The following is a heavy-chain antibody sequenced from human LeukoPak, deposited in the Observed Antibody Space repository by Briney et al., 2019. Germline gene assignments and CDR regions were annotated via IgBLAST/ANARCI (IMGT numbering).Heavy chain of an antibody. CDR2: IYYSGST. J-gene: IGHJ6*02. Sequence: PSETLSLTCTVSGGSISSYYWSWIRQPPGKGLEWIGYIYYSGSTKYNPSLKSRVTISLDTSKNQFSLKLSSVTAADTAVYYCARCSDYYYYAMDVWGQGTTVTVSS. CDR3: ARCSDYYYYAMDV. V-gene: IGHV4-59*01. CDR1: GGSISSYY.